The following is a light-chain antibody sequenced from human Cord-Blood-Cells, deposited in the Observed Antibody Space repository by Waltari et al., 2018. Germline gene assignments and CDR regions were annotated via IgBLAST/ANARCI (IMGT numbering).Light chain of an antibody. J-gene: IGKJ2*01. V-gene: IGKV3-20*01. CDR3: QQYGSSPT. Sequence: ETVLTQSPGTLSLSPGERATLSCRSSQSVSSSYLAWYRQKPGQAPRLLIYGASSRATGNPDRFSGSESGTDFSLTISRLEPEDLAVYYCQQYGSSPTFGQGTKLEIK. CDR2: GAS. CDR1: QSVSSSY.